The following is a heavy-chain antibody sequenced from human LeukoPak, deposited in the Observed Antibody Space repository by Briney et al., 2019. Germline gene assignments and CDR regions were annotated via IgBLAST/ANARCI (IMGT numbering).Heavy chain of an antibody. D-gene: IGHD6-19*01. CDR2: IDSSGGYM. V-gene: IGHV3-21*06. J-gene: IGHJ5*02. Sequence: GGSLRLSCEASGFTFNTYSMNWARQAPGKGLEWVSSIDSSGGYMFYADSVKGRFIISRDNAKDSLYLQMNSLRAEDTAVYYCARDSTIAVAGTGRGWNWFDPWGQGTLVTVSS. CDR1: GFTFNTYS. CDR3: ARDSTIAVAGTGRGWNWFDP.